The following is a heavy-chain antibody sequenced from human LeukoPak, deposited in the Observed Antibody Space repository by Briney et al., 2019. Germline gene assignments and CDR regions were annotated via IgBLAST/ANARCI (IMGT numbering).Heavy chain of an antibody. Sequence: PGGSLRLSCAASGFTFSSYWMSWVRQAPGKGLEWVANIKQDGSEKYYVDSVKGRFTIYRDNAKNSLYLQMNSLRAEDTAVYYCARDRPYYDSSGAPFDYWGQGTLVTVSS. CDR3: ARDRPYYDSSGAPFDY. D-gene: IGHD3-22*01. CDR2: IKQDGSEK. V-gene: IGHV3-7*01. CDR1: GFTFSSYW. J-gene: IGHJ4*02.